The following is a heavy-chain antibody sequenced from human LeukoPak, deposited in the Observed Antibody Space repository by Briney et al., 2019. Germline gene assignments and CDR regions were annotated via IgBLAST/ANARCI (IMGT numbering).Heavy chain of an antibody. D-gene: IGHD4-17*01. CDR1: GFTFSSYS. CDR3: AREGYGDYYFDY. V-gene: IGHV3-21*01. J-gene: IGHJ4*02. Sequence: GGSLRLSCAASGFTFSSYSMSWVRQAPGKGLEWVSSISSTSRSISYADSLKGQFTISRDNARNSLYLQMNNLRVEDAAVYYCAREGYGDYYFDYWGRGTLVTVSS. CDR2: ISSTSRSI.